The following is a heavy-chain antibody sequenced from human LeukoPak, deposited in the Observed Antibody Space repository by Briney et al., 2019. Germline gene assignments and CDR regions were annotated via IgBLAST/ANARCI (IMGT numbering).Heavy chain of an antibody. CDR2: ISGSDGNT. CDR1: GFTFSSYS. Sequence: GGSLRLSCAASGFTFSSYSMNWVRQAPGKGLEWVSVISGSDGNTYYADSVKGRFTISRDNSKNTLYLQMNSLRAEDTAVYYCASHRGIVVVTALDYWGQGTLVTVSS. D-gene: IGHD2-21*02. J-gene: IGHJ4*02. CDR3: ASHRGIVVVTALDY. V-gene: IGHV3-23*01.